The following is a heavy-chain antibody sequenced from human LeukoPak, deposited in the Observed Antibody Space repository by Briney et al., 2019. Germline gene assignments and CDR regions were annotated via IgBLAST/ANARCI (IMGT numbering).Heavy chain of an antibody. CDR2: IRSTGEST. Sequence: GGSPRLSCAASGFTFRTYAMSWVRQAPGKGLEWVSSIRSTGESTYYAGSVKGRFTISRDNSRNTLYLQMNSLRAEDTAVYYCAKEVRESAWFYFDHWGQGTLATVSS. J-gene: IGHJ4*02. D-gene: IGHD3-10*01. V-gene: IGHV3-23*01. CDR1: GFTFRTYA. CDR3: AKEVRESAWFYFDH.